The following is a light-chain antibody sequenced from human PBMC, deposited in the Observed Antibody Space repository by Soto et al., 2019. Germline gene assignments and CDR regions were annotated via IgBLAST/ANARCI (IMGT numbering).Light chain of an antibody. CDR1: QNVLYSSNNKNY. V-gene: IGKV4-1*01. J-gene: IGKJ1*01. CDR2: WAS. Sequence: DIVMTQSPDSLAVSLGERAIINCKSSQNVLYSSNNKNYFAWYQQKPGQPPKLLIYWASTRESGVPDRFSGSGSGTDFTLTISSLQAEDVPVYYCQQYYTTPWTFGQGTKVEIK. CDR3: QQYYTTPWT.